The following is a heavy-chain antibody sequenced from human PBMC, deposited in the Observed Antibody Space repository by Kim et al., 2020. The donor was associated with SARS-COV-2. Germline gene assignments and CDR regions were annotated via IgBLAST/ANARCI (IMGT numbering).Heavy chain of an antibody. D-gene: IGHD6-19*01. CDR3: ARDKRQIGEQWLVPYDY. V-gene: IGHV3-48*02. CDR1: GFTFSSYS. J-gene: IGHJ4*02. CDR2: ISSSSSTI. Sequence: GGSLRLSCAASGFTFSSYSMNWVRQAPGKGLEWVSYISSSSSTIYYADSVKGRFTISRDNAKNSLYLQMNSLRDEDTAVYYCARDKRQIGEQWLVPYDYWGQGTLVTVSS.